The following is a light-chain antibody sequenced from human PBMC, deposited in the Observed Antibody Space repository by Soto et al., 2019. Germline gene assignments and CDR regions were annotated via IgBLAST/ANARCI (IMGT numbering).Light chain of an antibody. V-gene: IGKV1-39*01. CDR2: AAA. CDR3: RQSCDISTIT. CDR1: EMVSTF. Sequence: IHTTESTFSLSASVGNSVSMTRRASEMVSTFLIWYQVEPGEAPKLLVDAAATLLDGVPSRFSGGGSVTDFTLTINSLQAQDFASYYCRQSCDISTITFAQGTRLEIK. J-gene: IGKJ5*01.